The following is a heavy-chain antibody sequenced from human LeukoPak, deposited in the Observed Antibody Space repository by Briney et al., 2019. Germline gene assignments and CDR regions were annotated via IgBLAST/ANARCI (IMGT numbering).Heavy chain of an antibody. V-gene: IGHV4-59*01. D-gene: IGHD3-9*01. Sequence: SETLSLTCTVSGGSISCYYWSWIRQPPGKGLEWIGYIYYSGSTNYNPSLKSRVTISVDTSKNQFSLKLISVTAADTAVYYCARDHYDILTGYYRGGYFDFWGQGTLVTVSS. J-gene: IGHJ4*02. CDR3: ARDHYDILTGYYRGGYFDF. CDR2: IYYSGST. CDR1: GGSISCYY.